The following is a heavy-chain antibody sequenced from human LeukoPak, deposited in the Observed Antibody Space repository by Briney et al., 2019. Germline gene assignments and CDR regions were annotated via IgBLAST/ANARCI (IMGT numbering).Heavy chain of an antibody. Sequence: TLSLTCTISGGSISSYYWSWIRQPPGKVLEWLALIYWNDDKRYSPSLKSRLTITKDTSKNQVVLTMTNMDPVDTATFYCAHRLCSTSTSCAFEIWGQGTMVTVSS. CDR3: AHRLCSTSTSCAFEI. CDR1: GGSISSYYW. J-gene: IGHJ3*02. V-gene: IGHV2-5*01. D-gene: IGHD2-2*01. CDR2: IYWNDDK.